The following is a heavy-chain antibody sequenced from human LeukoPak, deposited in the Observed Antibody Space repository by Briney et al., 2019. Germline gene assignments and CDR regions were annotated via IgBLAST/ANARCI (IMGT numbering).Heavy chain of an antibody. V-gene: IGHV1-18*01. CDR3: ARDLKLHGWDPRPHAFDI. Sequence: ASVKVSCKASGYTFTSYGISWVRQAPGQGLEWMGWISAYNGNTNYAQKLQGRVTMTTDTSTSTAYMELRSLRSDDTAVYYCARDLKLHGWDPRPHAFDIWSQGTMVTVSS. CDR2: ISAYNGNT. D-gene: IGHD6-19*01. CDR1: GYTFTSYG. J-gene: IGHJ3*02.